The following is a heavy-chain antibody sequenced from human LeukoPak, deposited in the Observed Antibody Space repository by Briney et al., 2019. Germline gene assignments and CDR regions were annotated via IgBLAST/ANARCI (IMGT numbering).Heavy chain of an antibody. J-gene: IGHJ3*02. CDR3: ARLFCSSSSCFFPDAFDI. CDR1: GGAISSGSYY. V-gene: IGHV4-39*01. CDR2: VYYSGST. Sequence: PSETLSLTCNASGGAISSGSYYWAWIRQPPGKGLEWIGSVYYSGSTYSNPFLKSRVTISVDTSENQFSLNLTSVIAADTAVYYCARLFCSSSSCFFPDAFDIWGQGTMVTVSS. D-gene: IGHD2-15*01.